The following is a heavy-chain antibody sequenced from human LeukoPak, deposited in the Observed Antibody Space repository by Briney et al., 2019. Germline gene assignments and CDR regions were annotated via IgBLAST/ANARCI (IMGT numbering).Heavy chain of an antibody. CDR1: VFTFSTYA. D-gene: IGHD6-13*01. Sequence: GGSLRLSCAASVFTFSTYAMSWVRQAPGKGLQWVSAISGSGGSTYYADSVKGRFTICRDNSKNTLYLQMNSLRAEDTAVYYCAKTYGSSWYGYYFDSWGQGTLVTVSS. V-gene: IGHV3-23*01. CDR2: ISGSGGST. CDR3: AKTYGSSWYGYYFDS. J-gene: IGHJ4*02.